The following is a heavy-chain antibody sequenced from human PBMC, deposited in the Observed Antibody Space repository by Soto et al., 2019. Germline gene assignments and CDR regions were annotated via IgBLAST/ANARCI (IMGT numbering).Heavy chain of an antibody. CDR3: ARKNSGSFNFDY. CDR2: ISSDSKSI. CDR1: GFSFNTYS. J-gene: IGHJ4*02. Sequence: GGSLRLSCTASGFSFNTYSMNWVRQAPGKGLEWISYISSDSKSIDYSDSVKGRFTISRDNSKNTLSLQMNSLRAEDTAIHYCARKNSGSFNFDYWGQGTLVTVSS. D-gene: IGHD1-26*01. V-gene: IGHV3-48*01.